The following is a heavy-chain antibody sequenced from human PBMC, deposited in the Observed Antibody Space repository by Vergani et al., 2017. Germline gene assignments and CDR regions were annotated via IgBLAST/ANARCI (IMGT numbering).Heavy chain of an antibody. J-gene: IGHJ3*02. V-gene: IGHV7-4-1*01. Sequence: QVQLVQSGAEVKKPGASVKVSCKASGYTFTSYYMHWVRQAPGQGLEWMGWINTNTGNPTYAQGFTGRFVFSLDTSVSTAYLQICSLKAEDTAVYYCARDDFYGDYGNDAFDIWGQGTMVTVSS. CDR2: INTNTGNP. CDR1: GYTFTSYY. D-gene: IGHD4-17*01. CDR3: ARDDFYGDYGNDAFDI.